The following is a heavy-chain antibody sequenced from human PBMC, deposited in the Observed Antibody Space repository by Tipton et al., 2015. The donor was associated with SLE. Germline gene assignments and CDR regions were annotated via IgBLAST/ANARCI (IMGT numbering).Heavy chain of an antibody. CDR2: ISGTSDYI. CDR1: GFTFSSYT. D-gene: IGHD5-18*01. Sequence: SLRLSCAASGFTFSSYTMNWVRQAPGKGLEWVSSISGTSDYIYYADSVTGRFTISRGSARNSLYLQMNSLRVEDTAVYFCVRAGYSSSFDYWGQGTLVTVSS. CDR3: VRAGYSSSFDY. V-gene: IGHV3-21*01. J-gene: IGHJ4*02.